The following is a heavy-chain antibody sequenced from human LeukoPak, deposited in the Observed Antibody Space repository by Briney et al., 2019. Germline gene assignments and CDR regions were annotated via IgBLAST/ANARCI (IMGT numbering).Heavy chain of an antibody. CDR2: IFPADSDT. D-gene: IGHD2-8*01. CDR3: ARSPLYQSFDY. Sequence: GESLKISCKGSGYTFGSNWIAWVRPMPGKGLELMGIIFPADSDTRLSPSFQGQVTISVDKSISTAYLQWSSLKASDTAMYYCARSPLYQSFDYWGQGTLVTVSS. J-gene: IGHJ4*02. V-gene: IGHV5-51*01. CDR1: GYTFGSNW.